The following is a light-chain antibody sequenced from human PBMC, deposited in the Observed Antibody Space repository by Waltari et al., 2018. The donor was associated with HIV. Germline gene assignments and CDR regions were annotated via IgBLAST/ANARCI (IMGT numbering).Light chain of an antibody. CDR1: SLRTYY. J-gene: IGLJ3*02. V-gene: IGLV3-19*01. CDR3: NSRDRAGHHVV. Sequence: SELTQDPAVSVALGQTVSITCQGDSLRTYYASWYLQKPGQAPVLVISPIHNRPSGIPDRFTGSSSGNTASLTITGAQAEDEGDYYCNSRDRAGHHVVFGGGTKLTVL. CDR2: PIH.